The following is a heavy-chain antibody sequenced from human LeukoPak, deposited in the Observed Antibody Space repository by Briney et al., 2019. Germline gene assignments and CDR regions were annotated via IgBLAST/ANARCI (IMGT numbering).Heavy chain of an antibody. V-gene: IGHV4-38-2*02. J-gene: IGHJ5*02. CDR3: ARAAGIAVAGTLRHLQYNWFDP. CDR1: GYSISSGYY. CDR2: IYHSGST. D-gene: IGHD6-19*01. Sequence: SETLSLTCTVSGYSISSGYYWGWIRQPPGKGLEWIGSIYHSGSTYYNPSLKSRVTISVHTSKNQFSLKLSSVTAADTAVYYCARAAGIAVAGTLRHLQYNWFDPWGQGTLVTVSS.